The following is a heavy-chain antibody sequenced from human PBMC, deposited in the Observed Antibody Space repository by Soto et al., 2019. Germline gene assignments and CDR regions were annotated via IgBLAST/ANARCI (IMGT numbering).Heavy chain of an antibody. CDR1: AGSIRSGDYY. Sequence: QVQLQESGPGLVKPSQTLSLTCTVSAGSIRSGDYYWTWIRQPPGKGLAWIGYIDPSGRAYYNPSLESRATISIATSTNQFSLKMTSVTAAETAGYYCAGELGTFYFDHWGQGTLVTVSS. CDR2: IDPSGRA. J-gene: IGHJ4*02. V-gene: IGHV4-30-4*01. CDR3: AGELGTFYFDH. D-gene: IGHD7-27*01.